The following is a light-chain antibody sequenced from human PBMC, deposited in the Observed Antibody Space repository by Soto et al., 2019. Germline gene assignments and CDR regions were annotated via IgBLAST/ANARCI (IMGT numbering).Light chain of an antibody. J-gene: IGKJ2*01. Sequence: DIQLTQSPSSLAASVGDRVTITCRVSQGISSYLNWYRQKPGKVPKLLIFSASNLQSGVPSRFSGTGSRTDITLTISSLQPDDVGSYYVQWTAGFTFGQGTKVEIK. CDR2: SAS. CDR3: QWTAGFT. V-gene: IGKV1-27*01. CDR1: QGISSY.